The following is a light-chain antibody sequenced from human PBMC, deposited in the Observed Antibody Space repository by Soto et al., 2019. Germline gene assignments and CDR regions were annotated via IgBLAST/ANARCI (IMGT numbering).Light chain of an antibody. CDR1: QSVSSSY. J-gene: IGKJ3*01. Sequence: EIVLTQSPGTLSLSPGERATLSCRASQSVSSSYLAWYQQKPGQAPRLLIFGASNRATGIPDRFSGSGSGTAFTLTISRLEPEDFAVYYCQQYGSSFTFGPGTKVDIK. CDR2: GAS. V-gene: IGKV3-20*01. CDR3: QQYGSSFT.